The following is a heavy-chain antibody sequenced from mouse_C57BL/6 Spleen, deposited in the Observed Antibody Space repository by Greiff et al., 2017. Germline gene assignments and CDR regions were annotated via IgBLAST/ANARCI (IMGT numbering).Heavy chain of an antibody. D-gene: IGHD1-1*01. CDR1: GYTFTDYN. V-gene: IGHV1-22*01. J-gene: IGHJ2*01. CDR3: ATSTVYYFDY. Sequence: VQLQQSGPELVKPGASVKMSCKASGYTFTDYNMHWVKQSHGKSLEWIGYINPNNGGTSYNQKFKGKATLTVNKASSTAYMELRSLTSEDSAVYYCATSTVYYFDYWGQGTTLTVSS. CDR2: INPNNGGT.